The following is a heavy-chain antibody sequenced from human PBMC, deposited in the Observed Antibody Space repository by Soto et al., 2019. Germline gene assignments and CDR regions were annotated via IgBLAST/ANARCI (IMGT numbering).Heavy chain of an antibody. CDR1: DVSTSNFF. CDR3: ARGSGWLTDY. Sequence: QVQLHEPGPGLVKPSETLSLTCTVSDVSTSNFFWKWFRQPPGKGLEWIGNIHSSGTTNYNPSLESRVTISLDTSNSQCSLTMNSVTAADTAVYYCARGSGWLTDYWGQGSQVTVST. V-gene: IGHV4-59*08. J-gene: IGHJ4*02. CDR2: IHSSGTT. D-gene: IGHD6-19*01.